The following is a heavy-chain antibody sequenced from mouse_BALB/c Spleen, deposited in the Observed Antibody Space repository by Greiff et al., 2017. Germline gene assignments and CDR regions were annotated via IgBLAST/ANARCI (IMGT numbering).Heavy chain of an antibody. CDR3: ARDIDYDEEYYYAMDY. CDR1: GFTFTDYY. Sequence: EVQLVESGGGLVQPGGSLRLSCATSGFTFTDYYMSWVRQPPGKALEWLGFIRNKANGYTTEYSASVKGRFTISRDNSQSILYLQMNTLRAEDSATYYCARDIDYDEEYYYAMDYWGQGTSVTVSS. D-gene: IGHD2-4*01. V-gene: IGHV7-3*02. J-gene: IGHJ4*01. CDR2: IRNKANGYTT.